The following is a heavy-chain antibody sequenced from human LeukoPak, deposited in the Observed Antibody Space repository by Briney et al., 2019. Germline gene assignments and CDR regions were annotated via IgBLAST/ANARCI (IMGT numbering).Heavy chain of an antibody. CDR1: GFTFSSYG. J-gene: IGHJ6*02. CDR3: ARDITMVRGIIAYYYGMDV. CDR2: IWYDGSNK. V-gene: IGHV3-33*01. Sequence: GRSLRLSCAASGFTFSSYGMHWVRQAPGKGLEWVAVIWYDGSNKYYADSVKGRFTISRDNSKNTLYLQTNSLRAEDTAVYYCARDITMVRGIIAYYYGMDVWGQGTTVTVSS. D-gene: IGHD3-10*01.